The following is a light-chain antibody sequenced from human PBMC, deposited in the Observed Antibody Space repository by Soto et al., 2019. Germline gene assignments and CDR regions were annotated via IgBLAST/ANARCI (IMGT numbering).Light chain of an antibody. V-gene: IGLV2-11*01. CDR1: SSDVGDYNY. Sequence: QSVLTQPRSVSGSPGQSVTISCTGTSSDVGDYNYVSWYQQHPGEAPKFIIYEVSKRPSGVPDRFSGSKSGNTASLTISGLQAEDEADYYCCSYAGTYTVVFGGGTKLTVL. CDR2: EVS. CDR3: CSYAGTYTVV. J-gene: IGLJ2*01.